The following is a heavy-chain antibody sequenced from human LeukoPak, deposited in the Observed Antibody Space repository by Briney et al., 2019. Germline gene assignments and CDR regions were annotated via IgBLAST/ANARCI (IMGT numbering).Heavy chain of an antibody. CDR3: ARIVGATDY. CDR1: GYSISSGYY. V-gene: IGHV4-38-2*02. Sequence: PSETLSLTCTVSGYSISSGYYWGWIRQPPGQGLEWIGSIYHSGSTYYNPSLKSRVTISVDTSKNQLSLKLSSVTAADTAVYYCARIVGATDYWGQGTLVTVSS. D-gene: IGHD1-26*01. CDR2: IYHSGST. J-gene: IGHJ4*02.